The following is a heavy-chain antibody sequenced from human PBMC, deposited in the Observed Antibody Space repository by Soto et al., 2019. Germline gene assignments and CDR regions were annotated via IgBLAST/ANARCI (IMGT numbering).Heavy chain of an antibody. D-gene: IGHD1-26*01. CDR3: AREGKLPVVGATVGYYYYYGMDV. CDR1: GFTFSSYS. CDR2: ISSSSSSTI. Sequence: GGSLRLSCAASGFTFSSYSMNWCRHAPGKGLEWVSYISSSSSSTIYYADSVKGRFTISRDNAKNSLYPQMNSLRDEDTAVYYCAREGKLPVVGATVGYYYYYGMDVWGQGTTVTVSS. V-gene: IGHV3-48*02. J-gene: IGHJ6*02.